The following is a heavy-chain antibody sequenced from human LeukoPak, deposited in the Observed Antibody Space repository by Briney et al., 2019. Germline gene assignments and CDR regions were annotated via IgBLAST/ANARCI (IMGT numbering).Heavy chain of an antibody. CDR3: ARNTYYYDSSGYLLVDP. CDR1: GYTFTSYY. V-gene: IGHV1-46*01. D-gene: IGHD3-22*01. CDR2: INPSGGST. J-gene: IGHJ5*02. Sequence: ASVKVSCKASGYTFTSYYMHWVRQAPGQGLEWMGIINPSGGSTSYAQKFQGRVTMTRDTSTSTVYMELSRLRSDDTAVYYCARNTYYYDSSGYLLVDPWGQGTLVTVSS.